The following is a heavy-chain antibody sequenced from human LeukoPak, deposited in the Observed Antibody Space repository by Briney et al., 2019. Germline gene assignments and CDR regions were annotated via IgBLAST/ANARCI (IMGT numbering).Heavy chain of an antibody. V-gene: IGHV3-30*04. CDR1: GFTFSSHA. CDR3: ARDEGADY. J-gene: IGHJ4*02. Sequence: GGSLRLSCAASGFTFSSHAMHWVRQAPGKGLEWVAIISCDGSNKYYADSVKGRFTMSRDNSKNTLYLEMNSLRPEDTAVYYCARDEGADYWGQGTLVTVSS. D-gene: IGHD3-16*01. CDR2: ISCDGSNK.